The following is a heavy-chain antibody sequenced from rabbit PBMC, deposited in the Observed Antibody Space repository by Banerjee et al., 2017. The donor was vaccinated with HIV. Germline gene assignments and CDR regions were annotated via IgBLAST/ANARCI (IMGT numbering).Heavy chain of an antibody. CDR1: GFDFSSSYW. CDR3: ARAGGCDYAIDL. Sequence: QEQLVESGGGLVKPEGSLTLTCKASGFDFSSSYWICWIRQAPGKVLEWIGCIYTGDDDTNYATWAKGRFTISKTASTVDLRMTSLTAADTATYFCARAGGCDYAIDLWGQGTLVTVS. V-gene: IGHV1S45*01. D-gene: IGHD6-1*01. J-gene: IGHJ3*01. CDR2: IYTGDDDT.